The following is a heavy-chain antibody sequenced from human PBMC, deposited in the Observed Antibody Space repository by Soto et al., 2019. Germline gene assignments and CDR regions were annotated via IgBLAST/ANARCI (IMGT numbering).Heavy chain of an antibody. V-gene: IGHV4-39*02. Sequence: QLQLQESGPGLVKTSETLSLTCTVSGGSISSSSLYWGWIRQPPGKGLEWIGSIYYSGSTYFNTSLKSRVTISVDTSKNHFSLTLSSVTAADTAVYYCAGHLFNWNVKVDYWGQGALVTVSS. CDR3: AGHLFNWNVKVDY. J-gene: IGHJ4*02. CDR1: GGSISSSSLY. CDR2: IYYSGST. D-gene: IGHD1-1*01.